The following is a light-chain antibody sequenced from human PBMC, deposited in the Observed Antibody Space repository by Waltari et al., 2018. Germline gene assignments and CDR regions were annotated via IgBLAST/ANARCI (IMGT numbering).Light chain of an antibody. CDR3: MQGTHFPLT. V-gene: IGKV2-30*02. CDR2: KVS. CDR1: QSLLHSNGNTY. Sequence: DVVMTQSPLSLPITPGQPASMTCRPSQSLLHSNGNTYLSWFLQKPGQPPRRLIYKVSNRDSGVPDRFSGSGAGTDFTLKISRVEAEDVGVYYCMQGTHFPLTFGGGTKVEIK. J-gene: IGKJ4*01.